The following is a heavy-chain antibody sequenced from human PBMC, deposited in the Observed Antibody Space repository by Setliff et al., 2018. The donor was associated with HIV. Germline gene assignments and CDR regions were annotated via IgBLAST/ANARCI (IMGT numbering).Heavy chain of an antibody. CDR1: GASIRGHY. V-gene: IGHV4-59*08. D-gene: IGHD3-22*01. CDR2: IYYSGNT. CDR3: ARSLVPSGYYYGGHAFDI. Sequence: SETLSLTCSVSGASIRGHYWSWIRQSPGKGLEWIGNIYYSGNTNYNPSFKSRVTISVDTSKNQFSLRVNSVTAADTAVYYCARSLVPSGYYYGGHAFDIWGQGTKVT. J-gene: IGHJ3*02.